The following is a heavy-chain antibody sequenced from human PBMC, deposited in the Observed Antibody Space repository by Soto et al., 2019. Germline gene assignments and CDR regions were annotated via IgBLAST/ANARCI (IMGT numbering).Heavy chain of an antibody. Sequence: PGGSLRLSCAASGFTVSSNYMSWVRQAPGKGLEWVSVIYSGGSTYYADSVKGRFTISRDNSKNTLYPQMNSLRAEVTAVYYCARVYSSGWYEDYWGQGTLLTVSS. CDR2: IYSGGST. CDR1: GFTVSSNY. CDR3: ARVYSSGWYEDY. D-gene: IGHD6-19*01. J-gene: IGHJ4*02. V-gene: IGHV3-53*01.